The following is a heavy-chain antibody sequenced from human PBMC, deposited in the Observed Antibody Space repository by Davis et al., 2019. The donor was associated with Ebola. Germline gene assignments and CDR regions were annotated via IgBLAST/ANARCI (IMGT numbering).Heavy chain of an antibody. CDR3: ARALGGGDCW. Sequence: PGGSLRLSCAASGFTFSSYWMYWVRQVPGKGLVWVSRINTDGRSTTYADSVKGRFTISRDNAKNTLYLQMNSLRAEDTAVYYCARALGGGDCWWGQGTLVTVSS. CDR2: INTDGRST. D-gene: IGHD2-21*01. CDR1: GFTFSSYW. J-gene: IGHJ4*02. V-gene: IGHV3-74*03.